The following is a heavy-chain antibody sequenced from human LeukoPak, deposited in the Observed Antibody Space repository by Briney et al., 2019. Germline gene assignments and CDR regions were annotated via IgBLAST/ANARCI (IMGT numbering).Heavy chain of an antibody. CDR3: ARVMLANYYDSSGYHDY. J-gene: IGHJ4*02. CDR1: GYTFTGYY. CDR2: INPNSGGT. D-gene: IGHD3-22*01. Sequence: ASVKVSCKASGYTFTGYYMHWVRQAPGQGLEWMGWINPNSGGTNYAQKFQGRVTMTRDTSISTAYMELSRLRSDDTAVYYCARVMLANYYDSSGYHDYWGQGTLVTVSS. V-gene: IGHV1-2*02.